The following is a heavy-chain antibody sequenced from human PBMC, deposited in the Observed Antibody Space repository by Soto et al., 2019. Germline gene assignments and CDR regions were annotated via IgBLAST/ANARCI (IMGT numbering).Heavy chain of an antibody. D-gene: IGHD2-8*02. Sequence: QVQLQQWGAGLLKPSETLSLTCAVYGGSFSGYDWTWIRQPPGTGLEWIGEINHSGSTNYNPSLKRRVTISVDTSKKQFSLKLTSVTASYTAVYYCARDKITGLFDYWGQGTLVTVSS. CDR2: INHSGST. J-gene: IGHJ4*02. CDR1: GGSFSGYD. CDR3: ARDKITGLFDY. V-gene: IGHV4-34*01.